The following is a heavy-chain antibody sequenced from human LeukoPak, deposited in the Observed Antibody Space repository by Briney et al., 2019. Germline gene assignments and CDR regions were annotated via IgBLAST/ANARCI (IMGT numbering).Heavy chain of an antibody. V-gene: IGHV3-23*01. CDR1: GFTFSSYA. D-gene: IGHD3-10*01. J-gene: IGHJ4*02. CDR2: ISGSGGTT. CDR3: ARVAETMVRGVITYYFDY. Sequence: GGSLRLSCAASGFTFSSYAMSWVRQAPGKGLEWVSGISGSGGTTYYADSVKGRFAISRDNSKNTLYLEMDSLRAEDTAVYYCARVAETMVRGVITYYFDYWGQGTLVTVSS.